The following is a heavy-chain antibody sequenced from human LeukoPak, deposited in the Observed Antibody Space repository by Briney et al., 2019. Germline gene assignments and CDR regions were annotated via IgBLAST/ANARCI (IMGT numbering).Heavy chain of an antibody. CDR2: ISSSGSTI. CDR1: GFTFSSYE. D-gene: IGHD1-1*01. V-gene: IGHV3-48*03. CDR3: ARDERPVYGMDV. Sequence: PGGSLRLSCAASGFTFSSYEMNWVRKAPGKGLEWVSYISSSGSTIYYADSVKGRFTISRDNAKNSLYLQMNSLRAEDAAVYYCARDERPVYGMDVWGQGTAVTVSS. J-gene: IGHJ6*02.